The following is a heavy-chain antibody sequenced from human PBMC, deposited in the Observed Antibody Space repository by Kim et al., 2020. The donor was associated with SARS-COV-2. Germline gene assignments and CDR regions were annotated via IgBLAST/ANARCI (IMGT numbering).Heavy chain of an antibody. CDR2: IYYSGST. D-gene: IGHD5-12*01. J-gene: IGHJ6*02. CDR3: ARAPFRDVATLGGSGMDV. Sequence: SETLSLTCTVSGGSISSGGYYWSWIRQHPGKGLEWIGYIYYSGSTYYNPSLKSRVTISVDTSKNQFSLKLSSVTAADTAVYYCARAPFRDVATLGGSGMDVWGQGTTVTVSS. CDR1: GGSISSGGYY. V-gene: IGHV4-31*03.